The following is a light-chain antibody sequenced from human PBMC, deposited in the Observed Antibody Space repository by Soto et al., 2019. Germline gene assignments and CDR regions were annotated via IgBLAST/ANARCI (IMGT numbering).Light chain of an antibody. J-gene: IGLJ2*01. CDR3: SSYTSNKTLVA. Sequence: TISCTGTSSDVGGYNYVSWYQQHPGKAPKLIIYDVSNRPSGVSNRFSGSKSGNTASLTISGLQAEDEADYYCSSYTSNKTLVAFGGGTKVTVL. CDR1: SSDVGGYNY. V-gene: IGLV2-14*04. CDR2: DVS.